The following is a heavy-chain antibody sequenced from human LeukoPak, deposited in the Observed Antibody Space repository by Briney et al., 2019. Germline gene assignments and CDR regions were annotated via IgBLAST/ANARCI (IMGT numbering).Heavy chain of an antibody. J-gene: IGHJ4*02. V-gene: IGHV3-64D*09. CDR3: VKDLSGTYSFDY. Sequence: PGGSLRLSCSASGFSFSRHTMHWVRQAPGKGLEYVSSIGSNGYNTYYADSVKGRFTISRDNSKNTLSLQMSSLRAEDTAVYYCVKDLSGTYSFDYWGQGTLVTVSS. D-gene: IGHD1-26*01. CDR2: IGSNGYNT. CDR1: GFSFSRHT.